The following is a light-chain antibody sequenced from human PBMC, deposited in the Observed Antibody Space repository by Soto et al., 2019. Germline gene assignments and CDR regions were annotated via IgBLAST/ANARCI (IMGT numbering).Light chain of an antibody. J-gene: IGLJ1*01. CDR3: PSPTPGSLYV. Sequence: QSALTQPASVSGSPGQSITISCTGTSSDVGGYNYVSWYQQYPGRVPKLLIYKVSNRTSGISNRLSGSKSGNTASLTISWLQAEDEADYFCPSPTPGSLYVFGSRTKVTVL. CDR2: KVS. V-gene: IGLV2-14*01. CDR1: SSDVGGYNY.